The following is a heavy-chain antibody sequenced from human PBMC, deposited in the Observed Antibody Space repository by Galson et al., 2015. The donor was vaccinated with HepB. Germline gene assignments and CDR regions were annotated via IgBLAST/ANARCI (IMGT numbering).Heavy chain of an antibody. V-gene: IGHV3-64*01. Sequence: SLRLSCAASGFTFSSYAMHWVRQAPGKGLEYVSAISSNGGSTYYANSVKGRFTISRDNSKNTLYLQMGSLRAEDMAVYYCARWRGGRVGAFDIWGQGTMVTFSS. D-gene: IGHD2-15*01. CDR1: GFTFSSYA. J-gene: IGHJ3*02. CDR2: ISSNGGST. CDR3: ARWRGGRVGAFDI.